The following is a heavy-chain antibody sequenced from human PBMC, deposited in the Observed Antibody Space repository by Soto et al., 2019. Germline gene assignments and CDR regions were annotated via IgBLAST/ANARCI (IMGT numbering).Heavy chain of an antibody. V-gene: IGHV1-46*01. J-gene: IGHJ4*02. CDR1: GYSLTELS. D-gene: IGHD3-10*01. Sequence: ASVKVSCKVSGYSLTELSMHWVRQAPGQGLEWMGIINPSGGSTSYAQKFQGRVTMTRDTSTSTVYMELSSLRSEDTAVYYCARRGSGERDFDYWGQGTLVTVSS. CDR3: ARRGSGERDFDY. CDR2: INPSGGST.